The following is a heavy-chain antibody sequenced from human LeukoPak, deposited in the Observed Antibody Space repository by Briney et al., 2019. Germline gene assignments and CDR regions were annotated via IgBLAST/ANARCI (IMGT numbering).Heavy chain of an antibody. D-gene: IGHD1-26*01. CDR2: FDPEDGET. CDR3: ATDHSGSYYAFDI. V-gene: IGHV1-24*01. Sequence: GASVKVCCKVSGYTLTELSMHWVRQAPGKGLEWMGGFDPEDGETIYAQKFQGRVTMTEDTSTDTAYMELSSLRSEDTAVYYCATDHSGSYYAFDIWGQGTMVTVSS. J-gene: IGHJ3*02. CDR1: GYTLTELS.